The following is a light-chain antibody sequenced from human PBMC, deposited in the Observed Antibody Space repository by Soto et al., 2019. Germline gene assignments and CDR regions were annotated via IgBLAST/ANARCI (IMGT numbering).Light chain of an antibody. CDR2: EVS. V-gene: IGLV2-14*01. Sequence: QSVLTQPASVSGSPGQSITISCTGLSSDVGVYHYVSWYQQHPGKAPKLMIYEVSNRPSGVSNRFSGSKSGNTASLTISGLQAEDEADYYCSSDTSSNTRMFGGGTKLTVL. J-gene: IGLJ3*02. CDR3: SSDTSSNTRM. CDR1: SSDVGVYHY.